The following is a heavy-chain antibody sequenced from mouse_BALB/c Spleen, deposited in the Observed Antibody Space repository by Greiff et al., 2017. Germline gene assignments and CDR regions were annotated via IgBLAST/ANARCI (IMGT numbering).Heavy chain of an antibody. CDR1: GYTFSSYW. D-gene: IGHD2-4*01. Sequence: QVQLQQSGAELMKPGASVKISCKATGYTFSSYWIEWVKQRPGHGLEWIGEILPGSGSTNYNEKFKGKATFTADTSSNTAYMQLSSLTSEDSAVYYCARNGYYDAMDYWGQGTSVTVSS. CDR3: ARNGYYDAMDY. V-gene: IGHV1-9*01. J-gene: IGHJ4*01. CDR2: ILPGSGST.